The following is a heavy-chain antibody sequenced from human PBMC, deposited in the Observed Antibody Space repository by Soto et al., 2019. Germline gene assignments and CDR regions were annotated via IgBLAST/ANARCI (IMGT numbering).Heavy chain of an antibody. CDR1: GFAFSSYS. D-gene: IGHD3-3*01. Sequence: EVQLVESGGGLVKPGGSLRLSCAASGFAFSSYSMNWVRQAPGKGLEWVSSISSSSSYIYYADSVKGRFTISRDNAKNSLYLQMNSLRAEDTAVYYCARGVERITIFGVVLDAFDIWGQGTMVTVSS. V-gene: IGHV3-21*01. CDR2: ISSSSSYI. J-gene: IGHJ3*02. CDR3: ARGVERITIFGVVLDAFDI.